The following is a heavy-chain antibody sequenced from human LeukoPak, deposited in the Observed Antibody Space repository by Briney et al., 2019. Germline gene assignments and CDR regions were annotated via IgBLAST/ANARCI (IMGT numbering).Heavy chain of an antibody. D-gene: IGHD5-12*01. CDR3: TRVVAPHYYYYYGMDV. Sequence: PGGSLRLSCTASGFTFGDYAMSWFRQAPGKGLEWVGFIRSKAYGGTTEYAASVKGRFTISRDDSKSIAYLQMNSLKTEDTAVYYCTRVVAPHYYYYYGMDVWAKGPRSPSP. J-gene: IGHJ6*02. CDR2: IRSKAYGGTT. V-gene: IGHV3-49*03. CDR1: GFTFGDYA.